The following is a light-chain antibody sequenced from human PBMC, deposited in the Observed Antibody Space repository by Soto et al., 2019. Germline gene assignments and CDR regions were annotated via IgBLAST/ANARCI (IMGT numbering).Light chain of an antibody. V-gene: IGKV1-6*02. J-gene: IGKJ1*01. CDR1: QDIGND. Sequence: AIQMTQSPSSLAGSVGDRLTITCRASQDIGNDLGWYQQKPGKAPKLLIDAASSLQSGVSSRFSGSGSGTEFTIPITSLQPDDFATYYCLPVFNFPRVFCQGTKVDIQ. CDR3: LPVFNFPRV. CDR2: AAS.